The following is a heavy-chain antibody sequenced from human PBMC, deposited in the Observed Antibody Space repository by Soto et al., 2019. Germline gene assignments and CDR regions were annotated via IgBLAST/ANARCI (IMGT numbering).Heavy chain of an antibody. V-gene: IGHV3-21*01. Sequence: GGSLRLCCAASGFTFSSYTMNWVRQAPGKGLEWVSSISSSSSYIYYADSVKGRFTISRDNAKNSLYLQMNSLRAEDTAVYYCAREAFQQPFFDYWGQGTLVTVSS. J-gene: IGHJ4*02. CDR1: GFTFSSYT. D-gene: IGHD6-13*01. CDR2: ISSSSSYI. CDR3: AREAFQQPFFDY.